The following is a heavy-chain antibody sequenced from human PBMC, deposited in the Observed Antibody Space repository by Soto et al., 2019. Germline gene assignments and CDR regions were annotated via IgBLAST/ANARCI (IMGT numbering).Heavy chain of an antibody. Sequence: ASVQVYCKASGYTFTGYYMHWVRQAPGQGLEWMGWINPNSGGTNYAQKFQFRVTMTRDTSISTAYMELSRLRSDDTAVYYCARDLRFEEVYSSSRVAWFDPGGRGTLVTVSS. D-gene: IGHD6-6*01. CDR1: GYTFTGYY. J-gene: IGHJ5*02. V-gene: IGHV1-2*02. CDR2: INPNSGGT. CDR3: ARDLRFEEVYSSSRVAWFDP.